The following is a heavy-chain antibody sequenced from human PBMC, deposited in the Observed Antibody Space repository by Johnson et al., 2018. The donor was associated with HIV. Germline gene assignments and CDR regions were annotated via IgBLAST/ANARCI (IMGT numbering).Heavy chain of an antibody. V-gene: IGHV3-30*02. J-gene: IGHJ3*02. CDR1: GFTFSSYG. CDR2: IRYDGSDK. Sequence: QMQLVESGGGVVQPGGSLRLSCAGSGFTFSSYGMHWVRQAPGKGLEWVSFIRYDGSDKHYADSVKGRFTISRDNSKNTLYLQMNSLTADDTAVYYCARDQAYSSSWEGVFDIWGQGTRVIVSS. D-gene: IGHD6-13*01. CDR3: ARDQAYSSSWEGVFDI.